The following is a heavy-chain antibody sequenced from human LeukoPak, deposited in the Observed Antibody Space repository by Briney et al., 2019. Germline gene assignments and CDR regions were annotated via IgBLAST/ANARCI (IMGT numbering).Heavy chain of an antibody. Sequence: PSETLSLTCTVSGGSISSGGYYWSWIRQHPGKGLEWIGYIYYSGSTYYNPSLKSRVTISVDTSKNQFSLKLSSVTAADTAVYYCARGRDSYDSSSFFDYWGQGTLVTVSS. CDR2: IYYSGST. V-gene: IGHV4-31*03. CDR3: ARGRDSYDSSSFFDY. J-gene: IGHJ4*02. D-gene: IGHD3-22*01. CDR1: GGSISSGGYY.